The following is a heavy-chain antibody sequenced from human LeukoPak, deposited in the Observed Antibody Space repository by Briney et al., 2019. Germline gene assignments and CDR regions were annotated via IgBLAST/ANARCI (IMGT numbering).Heavy chain of an antibody. CDR1: GRSISSSSYY. V-gene: IGHV4-39*01. D-gene: IGHD2-2*01. Sequence: SETLSLTCTVSGRSISSSSYYWAWIRQPPGKGLEWIGTIYYSGTTNYNPSLKSRVTIPVDTSNNQFSLKLRSVTAADTSVYYCARGYCSGTTCLYSSGWYFDYWGQGTPVTVSS. J-gene: IGHJ4*02. CDR3: ARGYCSGTTCLYSSGWYFDY. CDR2: IYYSGTT.